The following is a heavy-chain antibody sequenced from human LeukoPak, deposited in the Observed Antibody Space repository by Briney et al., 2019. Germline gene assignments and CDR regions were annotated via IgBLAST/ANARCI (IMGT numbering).Heavy chain of an antibody. CDR2: IYYSGST. D-gene: IGHD5-18*01. J-gene: IGHJ4*02. V-gene: IGHV4-59*08. CDR1: GGSISSYY. Sequence: PSETLSLTCTVSGGSISSYYWSWIRQPPGKGLEWIGYIYYSGSTNYNPSLKSRVTISVDTSKNQFSLKLSSVTAADTAVYYCARQNVDTAMPCDYWGEGTLVTVSS. CDR3: ARQNVDTAMPCDY.